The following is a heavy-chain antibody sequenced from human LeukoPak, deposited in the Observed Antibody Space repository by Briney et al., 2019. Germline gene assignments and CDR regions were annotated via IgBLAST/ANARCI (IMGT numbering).Heavy chain of an antibody. J-gene: IGHJ4*02. CDR3: ASNYDILTGSSH. CDR1: GGSFSGYY. CDR2: INHSGST. V-gene: IGHV4-34*01. D-gene: IGHD3-9*01. Sequence: SETLSLTCAVYGGSFSGYYWSWIRQPPGKGLEWIGEINHSGSTNYNPSLKSRVIISVDTSKNQFSLKLSSVTAADTALYYCASNYDILTGSSHWGQGTLVTVSS.